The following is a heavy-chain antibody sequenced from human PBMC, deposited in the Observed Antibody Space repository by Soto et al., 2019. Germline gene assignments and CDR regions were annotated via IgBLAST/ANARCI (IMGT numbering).Heavy chain of an antibody. CDR1: GGSISSSNW. Sequence: QVQLQESGPGLVKPSGTLSLTCAVSGGSISSSNWWSWVRQPPGKGLEWIGEIDHSGSTNYNPSLTSRVTISVDKSKNQFSLKLSSVTAADTAVYYCARSLLYRLGIDVWGQGTTVTVSS. J-gene: IGHJ6*02. CDR3: ARSLLYRLGIDV. CDR2: IDHSGST. V-gene: IGHV4-4*02. D-gene: IGHD3-16*02.